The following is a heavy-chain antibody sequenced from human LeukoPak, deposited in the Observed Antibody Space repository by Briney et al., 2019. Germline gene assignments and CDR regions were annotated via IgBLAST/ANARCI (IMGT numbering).Heavy chain of an antibody. J-gene: IGHJ3*02. CDR3: ARLALWFGTRDAFDI. Sequence: SETLSLTCVVSGGFMNSINWWSWVRQPPGKGLEWIGEIHQSGSTNYNPSLRSRVTISVDGSKSQFSLNLNSVTVADTAVYYCARLALWFGTRDAFDIWGQGTMVTVSS. CDR2: IHQSGST. D-gene: IGHD3-10*01. CDR1: GGFMNSINW. V-gene: IGHV4-4*02.